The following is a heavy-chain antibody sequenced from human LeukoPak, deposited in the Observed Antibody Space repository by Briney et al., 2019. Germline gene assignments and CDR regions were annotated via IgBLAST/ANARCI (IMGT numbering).Heavy chain of an antibody. D-gene: IGHD1-26*01. Sequence: GGSLRLSCAASGFTLSDYAMNWVRQAPGEGLEWLSAISGSDGHTFYADSVKGRFTLSRDNSKNTLYLQMNNLRADDTAIYYCAKVPWVGTITWGQGTLVVVSS. J-gene: IGHJ1*01. CDR1: GFTLSDYA. CDR3: AKVPWVGTIT. V-gene: IGHV3-23*01. CDR2: ISGSDGHT.